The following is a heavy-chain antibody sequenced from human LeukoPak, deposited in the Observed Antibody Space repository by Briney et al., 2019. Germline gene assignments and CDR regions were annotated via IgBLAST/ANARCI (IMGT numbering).Heavy chain of an antibody. CDR2: IYYSGST. V-gene: IGHV4-39*01. CDR3: ARSTGSLWFGELLSAPDY. CDR1: GGSTSSSSYY. Sequence: SETLSLTCTVSGGSTSSSSYYWGWIRQPPGKGLEWIGSIYYSGSTYYNPSLKSRVTISVDTSKNQFSLKLSSVTAADTAVYYCARSTGSLWFGELLSAPDYWGQGTLVTVSS. J-gene: IGHJ4*02. D-gene: IGHD3-10*01.